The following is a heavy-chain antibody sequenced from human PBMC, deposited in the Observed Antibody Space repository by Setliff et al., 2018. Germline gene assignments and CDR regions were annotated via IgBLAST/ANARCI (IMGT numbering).Heavy chain of an antibody. J-gene: IGHJ4*02. CDR3: VRRRTGPGGVFDY. CDR2: IFYSGSA. V-gene: IGHV4-59*08. D-gene: IGHD3-3*01. Sequence: PSETLSLTCSVSGGSISPYYWIWIRQSPGKGLEWIGYIFYSGSARYNPSLESRVTMPVDTSKNQFSLNLSSVTATDTAVYYCVRRRTGPGGVFDYWGQGTLVTVSS. CDR1: GGSISPYY.